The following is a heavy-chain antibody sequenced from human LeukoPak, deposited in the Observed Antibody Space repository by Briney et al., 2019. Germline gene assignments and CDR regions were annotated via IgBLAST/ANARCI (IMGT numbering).Heavy chain of an antibody. V-gene: IGHV3-30-3*01. CDR3: ARDALHETFDY. CDR1: GFTFSSYA. J-gene: IGHJ4*02. CDR2: ISYDGSNK. Sequence: GGSLRLSCAASGFTFSSYAMHWVRQAPGKGLEWVVVISYDGSNKYYADSVKGRFTISRENSKNTLYMQMNSLRAEDTAVYYCARDALHETFDYWGQGTLVTVSS.